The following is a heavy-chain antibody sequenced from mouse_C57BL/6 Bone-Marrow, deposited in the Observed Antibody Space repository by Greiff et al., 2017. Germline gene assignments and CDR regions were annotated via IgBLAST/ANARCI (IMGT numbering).Heavy chain of an antibody. Sequence: EVHLVESGGGLVKPGGSLKLSCAASGFTFSSYAMSWVRQTPEKRLEWVATISDGGSYTYYPDNVKGRFTISRDNAKNNLYLQMSHLKSEDTAMYYCARDEPLAYWGQGTLVTVSA. J-gene: IGHJ3*01. CDR2: ISDGGSYT. CDR1: GFTFSSYA. V-gene: IGHV5-4*01. CDR3: ARDEPLAY.